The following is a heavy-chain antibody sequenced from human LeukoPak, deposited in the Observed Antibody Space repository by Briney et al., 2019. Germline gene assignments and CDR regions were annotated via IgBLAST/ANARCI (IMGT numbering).Heavy chain of an antibody. Sequence: ASVKVSCKASGYTFTSYGISWVRQAPGQGLEWMGWISAYNGNTNYAQKLQGRVTMTTDTSTSTAYMELRSLRSDDTAVYYCARDLSGSYFHYYYGMDVWGQGTTVTASS. CDR1: GYTFTSYG. J-gene: IGHJ6*02. V-gene: IGHV1-18*01. D-gene: IGHD1-26*01. CDR3: ARDLSGSYFHYYYGMDV. CDR2: ISAYNGNT.